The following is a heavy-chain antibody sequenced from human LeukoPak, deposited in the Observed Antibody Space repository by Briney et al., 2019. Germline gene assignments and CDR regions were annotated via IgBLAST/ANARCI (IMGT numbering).Heavy chain of an antibody. CDR2: IWSDGSNK. CDR1: GFTFSSSG. D-gene: IGHD5/OR15-5a*01. CDR3: ARRRYSVYDFDY. Sequence: GGSLRLSCAASGFTFSSSGMHWVRQAPGKGLEWVAVIWSDGSNKDYADSVKGRFTISSANSKTKLYLQMKSMRAEDTAVYYCARRRYSVYDFDYWGQGTLVTVSS. J-gene: IGHJ4*02. V-gene: IGHV3-33*01.